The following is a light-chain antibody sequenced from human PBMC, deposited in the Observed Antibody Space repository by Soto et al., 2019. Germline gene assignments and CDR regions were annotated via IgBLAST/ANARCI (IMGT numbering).Light chain of an antibody. V-gene: IGKV1-39*01. CDR1: RTIRNF. J-gene: IGKJ4*01. CDR3: QQSYSISGLT. Sequence: DIQMTQSPSSLAASVGVGVTITCWANRTIRNFLNWYQQKPGEAPKLLIFAAFTLQSGVPSRFTGSGSGADFTLTISGLQPEDFATYYCQQSYSISGLTFGGGTKVEL. CDR2: AAF.